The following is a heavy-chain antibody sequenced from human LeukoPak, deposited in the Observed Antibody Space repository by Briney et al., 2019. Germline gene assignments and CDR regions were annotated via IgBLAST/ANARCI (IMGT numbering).Heavy chain of an antibody. CDR3: ARLKGAWIQLYRPNWFDP. CDR2: INHSGST. CDR1: GGSISSYY. V-gene: IGHV4-34*01. Sequence: KSSETLSLTCTVSGGSISSYYWSWIRQPPGKGLEWIGEINHSGSTNYNPSLKSRVTISVDTSKNQFSLKLSSVTAADTAVYYCARLKGAWIQLYRPNWFDPWGQGTLVTVSS. J-gene: IGHJ5*02. D-gene: IGHD5-18*01.